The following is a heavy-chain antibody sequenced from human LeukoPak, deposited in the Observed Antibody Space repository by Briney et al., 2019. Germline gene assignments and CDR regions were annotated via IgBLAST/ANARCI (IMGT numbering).Heavy chain of an antibody. CDR1: GYSFTTYW. CDR3: ARPKGDSPDYFDY. V-gene: IGHV5-51*01. D-gene: IGHD2-21*02. CDR2: IYPGDSDA. J-gene: IGHJ4*02. Sequence: GESLKISCKGSGYSFTTYWIGWVRQMPGKGLEWMGIIYPGDSDARYSPSFQGQVTISADKSISTAYLQWSSLKASDTAMYYCARPKGDSPDYFDYWGQGTLVTVSS.